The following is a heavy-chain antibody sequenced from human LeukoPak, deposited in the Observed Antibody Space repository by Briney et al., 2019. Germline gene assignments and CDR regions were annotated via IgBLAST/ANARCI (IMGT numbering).Heavy chain of an antibody. CDR2: ISSSSSTI. D-gene: IGHD3-16*01. CDR1: GFTFSSYS. V-gene: IGHV3-48*01. J-gene: IGHJ4*02. Sequence: GGSLRLSCAASGFTFSSYSMYWVRQAPGKGLEWVSYISSSSSTIYYADSVKGRFTISRDNAKNSLYLQMNSLRAEDSAVYYCASPLSFGGYWGQGALVTVSS. CDR3: ASPLSFGGY.